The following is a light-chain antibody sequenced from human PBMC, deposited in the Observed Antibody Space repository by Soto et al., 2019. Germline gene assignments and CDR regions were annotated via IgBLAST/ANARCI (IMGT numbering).Light chain of an antibody. V-gene: IGKV3-15*01. CDR2: GAS. Sequence: EVLMTQSPATLSVSPGERVTLSCRASQSVYSNLAWYQQKPGQAPRLLIYGASTRATGLPARFSGSRSGTEFTLTISSLQSEDFAVYYCQQYNSWPLTCGGGTKVEIK. CDR3: QQYNSWPLT. CDR1: QSVYSN. J-gene: IGKJ4*01.